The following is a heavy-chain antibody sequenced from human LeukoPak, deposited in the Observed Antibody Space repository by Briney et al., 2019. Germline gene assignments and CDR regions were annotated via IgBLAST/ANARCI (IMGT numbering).Heavy chain of an antibody. Sequence: PGGSLSLLCAAYGFTVSSNYMIGVRQASGKGLEWGSVIYSSCSTYYADSVKGRFTISRDNSKNTLYLQMNSLRADDTAVYYCARDRGGPEGDWGQGTLVTVSS. V-gene: IGHV3-53*01. CDR2: IYSSCST. J-gene: IGHJ4*02. CDR1: GFTVSSNY. CDR3: ARDRGGPEGD. D-gene: IGHD2-15*01.